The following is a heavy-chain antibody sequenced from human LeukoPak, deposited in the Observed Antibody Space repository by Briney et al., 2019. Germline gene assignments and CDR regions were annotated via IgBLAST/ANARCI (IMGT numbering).Heavy chain of an antibody. CDR2: ISGSGGST. V-gene: IGHV3-23*01. J-gene: IGHJ4*02. CDR3: AKNFEPHGSGSYVFDY. CDR1: GSTFSSYA. D-gene: IGHD3-10*01. Sequence: GGSLRLSCAASGSTFSSYAMSWVRQAPGKGLEWVSAISGSGGSTYYADSVKGRFTISRDNSKNTPYLQMNSLRAEDTAVYYCAKNFEPHGSGSYVFDYWGQGTLVTVSS.